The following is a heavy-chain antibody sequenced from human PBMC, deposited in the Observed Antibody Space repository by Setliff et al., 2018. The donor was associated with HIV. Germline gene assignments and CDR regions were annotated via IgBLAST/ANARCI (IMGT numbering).Heavy chain of an antibody. CDR2: IYYSGGT. Sequence: LSLTCTVSGAPLSSYYWSWIRQPPGKGLEWVGYIYYSGGTTYNPSLKSRVTISVDTSKNQFSLKLTSVTVADTAVYYCAGYTSGWYAPYWGQGTLVTVSS. J-gene: IGHJ4*02. CDR1: GAPLSSYY. D-gene: IGHD6-19*01. V-gene: IGHV4-59*01. CDR3: AGYTSGWYAPY.